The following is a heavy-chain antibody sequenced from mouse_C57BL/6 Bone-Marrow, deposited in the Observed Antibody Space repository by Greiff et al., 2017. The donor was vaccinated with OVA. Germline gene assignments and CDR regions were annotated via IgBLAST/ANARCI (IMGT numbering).Heavy chain of an antibody. V-gene: IGHV1-22*01. Sequence: VQLQQSGPELVKPGASVKMSCKASGYTFTDYNMPWVQQSHGKSLEWIGYINPNNGGTSYNQKFKGKATLTVNKSSSTAYMELRSLTSEDSAVYYCARRSYYSNFAWFAYWGKGTLVTVSA. D-gene: IGHD2-5*01. CDR2: INPNNGGT. CDR3: ARRSYYSNFAWFAY. J-gene: IGHJ3*01. CDR1: GYTFTDYN.